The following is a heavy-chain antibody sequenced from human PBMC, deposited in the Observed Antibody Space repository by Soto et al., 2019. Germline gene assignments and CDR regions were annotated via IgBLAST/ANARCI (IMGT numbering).Heavy chain of an antibody. CDR1: GFTFSSSG. V-gene: IGHV3-30*03. D-gene: IGHD3-3*01. J-gene: IGHJ6*02. CDR2: ISYDGSNK. CDR3: ARDRRDFWRGYYDYYYGMDV. Sequence: PGGSLRLSCAASGFTFSSSGMHCVRQAPGKGLEWLAVISYDGSNKYYADSVNGRFTISRDNSKNTLYLKMNSLRAEDTALYYCARDRRDFWRGYYDYYYGMDVWGQGTTVTVSS.